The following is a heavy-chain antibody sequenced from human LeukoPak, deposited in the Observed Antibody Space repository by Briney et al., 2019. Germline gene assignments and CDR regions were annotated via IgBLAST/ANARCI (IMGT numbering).Heavy chain of an antibody. Sequence: GGSLRLSCAAPGFTFSDYYMSWIRQAPGKGLEWVSYISFSDSPIYYADSVKGRFTISRDNAKNSLFLQMNTLRAEDTAVYYCARVSYYDAVDIWGQGTMVTVSS. D-gene: IGHD3-10*01. CDR3: ARVSYYDAVDI. V-gene: IGHV3-11*01. CDR1: GFTFSDYY. CDR2: ISFSDSPI. J-gene: IGHJ3*02.